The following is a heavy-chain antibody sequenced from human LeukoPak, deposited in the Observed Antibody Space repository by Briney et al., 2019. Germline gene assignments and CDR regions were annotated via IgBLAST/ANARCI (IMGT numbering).Heavy chain of an antibody. CDR1: GFAFTTYA. V-gene: IGHV3-23*01. Sequence: GGSLRLSCVASGFAFTTYAFNWVRQAPGKGLEWVSAISGSGGSTYYADSVKGRFTISRDNSKNTLYLQMNSLRAEDTAVYYCAKRPAMGWYFDLWGRGTLVTVSS. CDR2: ISGSGGST. D-gene: IGHD2-2*01. J-gene: IGHJ2*01. CDR3: AKRPAMGWYFDL.